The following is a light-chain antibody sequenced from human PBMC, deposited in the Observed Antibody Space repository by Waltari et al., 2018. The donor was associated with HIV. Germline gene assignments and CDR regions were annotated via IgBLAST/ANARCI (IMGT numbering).Light chain of an antibody. J-gene: IGLJ2*01. Sequence: SYELPQPPSVSVSPGQTAEITCPGDALPKRYSYWYRQKTGQAPVMVIYKDTKRPSGIPQRLSGSTSGTKVTLTISGVRAEDEADYYCQSVDDGGTHVVFGGGTKLTVL. CDR2: KDT. CDR1: ALPKRY. CDR3: QSVDDGGTHVV. V-gene: IGLV3-25*03.